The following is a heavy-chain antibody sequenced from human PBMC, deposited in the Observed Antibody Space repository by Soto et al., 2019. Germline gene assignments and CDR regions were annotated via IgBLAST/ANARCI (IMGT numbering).Heavy chain of an antibody. CDR1: GGSISSGGYY. D-gene: IGHD3-16*01. J-gene: IGHJ4*02. CDR2: IYYSGST. CDR3: AGDGGGAGSFDY. Sequence: QVQLQESGPGLVKPSQTLSLTCTVSGGSISSGGYYWSWIRQHPGKGLEWIGYIYYSGSTYYNPSLKSRVTISVDTSKNQFPLKLGSVPAADTAVYYCAGDGGGAGSFDYWGQGTLVTVSS. V-gene: IGHV4-31*03.